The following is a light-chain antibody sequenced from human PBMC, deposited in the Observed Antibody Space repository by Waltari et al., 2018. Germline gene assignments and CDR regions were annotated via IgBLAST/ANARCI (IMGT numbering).Light chain of an antibody. J-gene: IGKJ5*01. Sequence: EIVLTQSPATLSLSPGERTTLSCRASQSIRNYLAWYQQKPGQAPRLLIYDTSNRATGIPARFSGSGSGTDFTLTISSLEPEDFAVYYCQHYYIPPLTFGQGTRLEI. CDR1: QSIRNY. CDR3: QHYYIPPLT. V-gene: IGKV3-11*01. CDR2: DTS.